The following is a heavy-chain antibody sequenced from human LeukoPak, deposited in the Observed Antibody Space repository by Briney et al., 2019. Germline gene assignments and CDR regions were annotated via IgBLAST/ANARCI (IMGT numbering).Heavy chain of an antibody. CDR3: ARGGVYYDILTGYSPDAFDI. V-gene: IGHV4-59*12. CDR1: GFSISSYY. D-gene: IGHD3-9*01. CDR2: IYYSGST. Sequence: SETLSLTCTVSGFSISSYYWSWIRQPPGKGLEWIGYIYYSGSTNYNPSLKSRVTISVDTSKNQFSLKLSSVTAADTAVYYCARGGVYYDILTGYSPDAFDIWGQGTMVTVSS. J-gene: IGHJ3*02.